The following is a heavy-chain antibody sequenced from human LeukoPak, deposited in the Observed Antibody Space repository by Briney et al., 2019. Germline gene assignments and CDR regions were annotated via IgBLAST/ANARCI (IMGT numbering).Heavy chain of an antibody. D-gene: IGHD3-10*01. J-gene: IGHJ6*02. CDR3: VKDTVTMLRGDLSDYYHGMHV. Sequence: GGSLRLSCAASGFTFYDYAMHWVRQVPGKGLEWVFLMTGDGGTRHYADSVKGRFTISKDNSKETLYLQMNSLRPEDSGIYYCVKDTVTMLRGDLSDYYHGMHVWGQGTTVTVSS. V-gene: IGHV3-43*02. CDR1: GFTFYDYA. CDR2: MTGDGGTR.